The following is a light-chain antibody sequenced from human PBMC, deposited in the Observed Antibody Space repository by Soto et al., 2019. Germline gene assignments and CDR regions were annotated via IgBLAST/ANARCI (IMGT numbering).Light chain of an antibody. Sequence: QSVLTQPPSVSGTPGQTVTISCSGSTSNIGSNPVNWYQQLPGTAPRLLISTNNQRPSGVPDRFSGSRSGTSASLAISGLQSEDEADYYCAAWDDGLSGPSYVFGTGTKVTVL. J-gene: IGLJ1*01. CDR3: AAWDDGLSGPSYV. CDR1: TSNIGSNP. V-gene: IGLV1-44*01. CDR2: TNN.